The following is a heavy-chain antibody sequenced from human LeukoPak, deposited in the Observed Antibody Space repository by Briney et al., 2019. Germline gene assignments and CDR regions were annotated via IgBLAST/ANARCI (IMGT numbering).Heavy chain of an antibody. D-gene: IGHD3-22*01. CDR3: ATMENDSSGYMVDY. CDR1: GYSISSGYY. Sequence: SETLSLTCAVSGYSISSGYYWGWIRQPPGKGLEWIGRIYHSGSTYYNPSLKSRVTISVDTSKNQSSLKLSSVTAADTAVYYCATMENDSSGYMVDYWGQGTLVTVSS. J-gene: IGHJ4*02. V-gene: IGHV4-38-2*01. CDR2: IYHSGST.